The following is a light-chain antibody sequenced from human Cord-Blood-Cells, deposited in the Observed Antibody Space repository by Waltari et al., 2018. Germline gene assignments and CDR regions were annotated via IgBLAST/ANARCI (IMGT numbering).Light chain of an antibody. V-gene: IGKV1-39*01. Sequence: DIQMTQSPSSLSPSLGDRVTITCRASQSISSYLNWYQQKPGKAPKLLIYAASSLQSGVPSRFSGSGSGTDFTLTISCLQPEDFATYYCQQSYSTPPTFGQGTKVEIK. CDR2: AAS. J-gene: IGKJ1*01. CDR3: QQSYSTPPT. CDR1: QSISSY.